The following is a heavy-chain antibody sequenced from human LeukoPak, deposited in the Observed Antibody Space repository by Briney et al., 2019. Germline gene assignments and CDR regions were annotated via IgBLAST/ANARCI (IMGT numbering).Heavy chain of an antibody. CDR1: GFTFSSYA. Sequence: GRSLRLSCAASGFTFSSYAMHWVRQAPGKGLEWVAVISYDGSNKYYADSVKGRFTISRDNSKNTLYLQMNSLRAEDTAVYYCATRAKLTPQDYWGQGTLVTVSS. D-gene: IGHD1-26*01. CDR3: ATRAKLTPQDY. J-gene: IGHJ4*02. V-gene: IGHV3-30-3*01. CDR2: ISYDGSNK.